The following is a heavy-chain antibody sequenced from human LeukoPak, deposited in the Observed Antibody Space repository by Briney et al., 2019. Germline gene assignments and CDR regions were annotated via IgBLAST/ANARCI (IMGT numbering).Heavy chain of an antibody. Sequence: GASVKVSCKASGYTFTSYGISWVRQAPGQGLEWMGWISAYNGNTNYAQKLLGRVTMTTDTSTSTAYMELRSLRSDDTAVYYCARGSYVEMVPYYYYGMDVWGQGTTVTVSS. D-gene: IGHD5-24*01. V-gene: IGHV1-18*01. CDR2: ISAYNGNT. CDR1: GYTFTSYG. CDR3: ARGSYVEMVPYYYYGMDV. J-gene: IGHJ6*02.